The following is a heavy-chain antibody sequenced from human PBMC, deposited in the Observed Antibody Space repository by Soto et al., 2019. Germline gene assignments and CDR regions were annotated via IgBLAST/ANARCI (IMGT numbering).Heavy chain of an antibody. CDR1: GYTFTGYY. Sequence: ASVKVSCKASGYTFTGYYMHWVRQAPGQGLEWMGWINPNSGGTNYAQKFQGWVTMTRDTSISTAYMELSRLRSDDTAVYYCARGDSSGYGYSYYCLDVWGKGTMVSVSS. CDR3: ARGDSSGYGYSYYCLDV. J-gene: IGHJ6*03. V-gene: IGHV1-2*04. CDR2: INPNSGGT. D-gene: IGHD5-18*01.